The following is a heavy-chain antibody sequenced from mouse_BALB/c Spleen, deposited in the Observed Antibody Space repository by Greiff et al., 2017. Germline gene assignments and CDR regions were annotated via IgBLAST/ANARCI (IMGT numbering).Heavy chain of an antibody. CDR1: GFTFSSFG. D-gene: IGHD2-10*02. V-gene: IGHV5-17*02. CDR3: ARGTYGNYDY. Sequence: EVHLVESGGGLVQPGGSRKLSCAASGFTFSSFGMHWVRQAPEKGLEWVAYISSGSSTIYYADTVKGRFTISRDNPKNTLFLQMTSLRSEDTAMYYCARGTYGNYDYWGQGTTLTVSS. CDR2: ISSGSSTI. J-gene: IGHJ2*01.